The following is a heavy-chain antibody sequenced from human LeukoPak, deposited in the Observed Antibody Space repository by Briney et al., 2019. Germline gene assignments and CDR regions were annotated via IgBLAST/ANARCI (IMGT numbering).Heavy chain of an antibody. Sequence: ESLKISCRFSGFDFTRDWIGWVRLMPGKGLECRGIIFPDDSDTIYSPSFQGQVTLSADKSISTACLQWSSLKASDTAIYYCARRDPTTVTAFDYWGQGTLVTVSS. D-gene: IGHD4-17*01. V-gene: IGHV5-51*01. CDR2: IFPDDSDT. CDR3: ARRDPTTVTAFDY. J-gene: IGHJ4*02. CDR1: GFDFTRDW.